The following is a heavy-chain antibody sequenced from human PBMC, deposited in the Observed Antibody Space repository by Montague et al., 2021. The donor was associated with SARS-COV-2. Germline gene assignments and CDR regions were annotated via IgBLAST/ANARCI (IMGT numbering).Heavy chain of an antibody. J-gene: IGHJ3*02. CDR2: IYYSGNT. CDR1: GGSISSRSYY. D-gene: IGHD2-15*01. V-gene: IGHV4-39*07. CDR3: AREGAVVVARRTFDI. Sequence: SETLSLTCTISGGSISSRSYYWGWLRQPPGKGLEWIGGIYYSGNTYYNPSLKSRVTISVDPSKNQFSLKLTSVTAADTAVYFCAREGAVVVARRTFDIWGQGTMVTVSS.